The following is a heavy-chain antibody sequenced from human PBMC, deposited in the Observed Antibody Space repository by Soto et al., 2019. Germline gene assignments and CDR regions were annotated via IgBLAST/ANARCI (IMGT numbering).Heavy chain of an antibody. CDR1: GGSLSSYY. D-gene: IGHD3-3*01. CDR2: IYYSGST. Sequence: SETLCLTCTVAGGSLSSYYWSWIRTPPGKGLEWIGYIYYSGSTNYNPSLKSRVTISVDKSKNQFSLKLSSVTAADTAVYYCARARFDFWSGYQSRLYYYGMDVWGQGTTVTVSS. J-gene: IGHJ6*02. V-gene: IGHV4-59*12. CDR3: ARARFDFWSGYQSRLYYYGMDV.